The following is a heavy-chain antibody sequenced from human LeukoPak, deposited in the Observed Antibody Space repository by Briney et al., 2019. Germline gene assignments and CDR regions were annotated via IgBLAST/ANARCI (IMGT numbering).Heavy chain of an antibody. J-gene: IGHJ4*02. CDR3: ARVRQSGSPLDY. Sequence: PGGSLRLSCAASGFTFSDYYMIWIRQAPGKGLEWVSYISKSGGDKKYADTVKGRFTISRDNAKNSLYLQMNSLRADDTAVYYCARVRQSGSPLDYWGQGTLVTVSS. CDR2: ISKSGGDK. D-gene: IGHD1-26*01. CDR1: GFTFSDYY. V-gene: IGHV3-11*05.